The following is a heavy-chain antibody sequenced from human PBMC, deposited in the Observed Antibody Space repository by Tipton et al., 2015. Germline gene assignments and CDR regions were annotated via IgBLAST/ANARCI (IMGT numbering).Heavy chain of an antibody. D-gene: IGHD2/OR15-2a*01. CDR2: FKSGGNS. CDR1: GLSVSDFY. J-gene: IGHJ6*02. V-gene: IGHV3-53*01. Sequence: VQLVQSGGGLVQRGGSLRLSCSASGLSVSDFYMSWVRQAPGKGLEWVGAFKSGGNSYLAASVKGRFTFSIDESTNTLTLQLSGLRDEDTAVYFCARGVHDGGPHFFHYGLDVWGQGTTVTVSS. CDR3: ARGVHDGGPHFFHYGLDV.